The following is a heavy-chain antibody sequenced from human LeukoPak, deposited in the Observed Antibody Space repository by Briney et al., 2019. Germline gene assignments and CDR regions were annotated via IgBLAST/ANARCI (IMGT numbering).Heavy chain of an antibody. CDR2: ISSSSSDI. Sequence: GGSLRLSCAASGFTFSSYAMNWVRQAPGKGLEWVASISSSSSDIYYADSVKGRFTISRDNAKNSLYLQMNSLRAEDTAVYYCARGRGLGESWGQGALVTVSS. CDR3: ARGRGLGES. J-gene: IGHJ5*02. CDR1: GFTFSSYA. V-gene: IGHV3-21*01. D-gene: IGHD3-10*01.